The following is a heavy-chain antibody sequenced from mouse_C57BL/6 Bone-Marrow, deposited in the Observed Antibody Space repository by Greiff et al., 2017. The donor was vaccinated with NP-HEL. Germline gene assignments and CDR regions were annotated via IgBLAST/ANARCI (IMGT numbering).Heavy chain of an antibody. CDR2: IDPENGDT. J-gene: IGHJ4*01. Sequence: VQLKESGAELVRPGASVKLSCTASGFNIKDDYMHWVKQRPEQGLEWIGWIDPENGDTEYASKFQGKATITADTSSNTAYLQLSSLTSEDTAVYYCTRLYYGYDDPWLDYWGQGTAVTVSS. CDR1: GFNIKDDY. V-gene: IGHV14-4*01. CDR3: TRLYYGYDDPWLDY. D-gene: IGHD2-2*01.